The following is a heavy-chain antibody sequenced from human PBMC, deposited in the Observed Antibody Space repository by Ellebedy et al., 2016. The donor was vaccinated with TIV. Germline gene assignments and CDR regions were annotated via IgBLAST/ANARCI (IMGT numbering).Heavy chain of an antibody. CDR3: ARSYGSGSYIFPFDY. D-gene: IGHD3-10*01. V-gene: IGHV3-30-3*01. CDR2: ISYDGSNK. CDR1: GFTFSSYA. Sequence: GESLKISXAASGFTFSSYAMHWVRQAPGKGLEWVAVISYDGSNKYYADSVKGRFTISRDNSKNTLYLQMNSLRAEDTAVYYCARSYGSGSYIFPFDYWGQGTLVTVSS. J-gene: IGHJ4*02.